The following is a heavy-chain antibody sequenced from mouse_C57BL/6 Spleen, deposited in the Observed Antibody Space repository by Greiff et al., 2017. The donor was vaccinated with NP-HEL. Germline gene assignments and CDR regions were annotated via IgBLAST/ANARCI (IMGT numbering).Heavy chain of an antibody. D-gene: IGHD1-1*01. CDR3: ARVTTVVASFDY. CDR2: IYPGDGDT. V-gene: IGHV1-82*01. CDR1: GYAFSSSW. Sequence: VQLQQSGPELVKPGASVKISCKASGYAFSSSWMNWVKQRPGKGLEWIGRIYPGDGDTNYNGKFKGKATLTADKSSSTAYMQLSSLTSEDSAVYFCARVTTVVASFDYWGKGTTLTVSS. J-gene: IGHJ2*01.